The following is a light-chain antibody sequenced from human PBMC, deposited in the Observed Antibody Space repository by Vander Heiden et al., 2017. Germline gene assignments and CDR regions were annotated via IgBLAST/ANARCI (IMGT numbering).Light chain of an antibody. CDR2: QDS. V-gene: IGLV2-8*01. J-gene: IGLJ2*01. Sequence: QSALTQPPSASGSPGQSVTIPCTGTSSDVGGYHYVPCYHQYPGKAPQPHVYQDSKRPSGVHDRFSGSWSGNTAPVTVCGLPADDEADYCSRSYAGRNGVVFGGGTKLTVL. CDR1: SSDVGGYHY. CDR3: RSYAGRNGVV.